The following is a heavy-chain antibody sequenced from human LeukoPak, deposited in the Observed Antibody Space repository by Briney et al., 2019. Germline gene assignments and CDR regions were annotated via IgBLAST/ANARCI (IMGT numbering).Heavy chain of an antibody. CDR3: TRPHYDSSGYYYAFDY. CDR1: GFTLSGSA. J-gene: IGHJ4*02. CDR2: IRSKANSYAT. Sequence: GGSLRLSCAASGFTLSGSAMHWVRQASGKGLEWVGRIRSKANSYATAYAASVKGGFTISRDDSKNTAYLQMNSLKTEDTAVYYCTRPHYDSSGYYYAFDYWGQGTLVTVSS. D-gene: IGHD3-22*01. V-gene: IGHV3-73*01.